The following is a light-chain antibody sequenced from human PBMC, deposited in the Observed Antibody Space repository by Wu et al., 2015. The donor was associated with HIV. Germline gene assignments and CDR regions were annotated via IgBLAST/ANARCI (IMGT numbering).Light chain of an antibody. CDR1: QSVSSN. CDR2: GAS. J-gene: IGKJ2*01. V-gene: IGKV3-15*01. Sequence: ETVMTQSPDTLSVSPGERATLSCRASQSVSSNLAWYQQKPGQAPRLLIYGASTRATGVPARFSGSGSGTDFTLTISSIQSEDFAIYYCQQYNNWPPGNTFGQGTKLEIK. CDR3: QQYNNWPPGNT.